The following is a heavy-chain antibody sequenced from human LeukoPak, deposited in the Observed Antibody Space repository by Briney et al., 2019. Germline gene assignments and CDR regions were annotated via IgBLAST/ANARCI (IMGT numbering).Heavy chain of an antibody. CDR2: INPNSGGT. CDR1: GYTFTSYG. J-gene: IGHJ4*02. D-gene: IGHD3-22*01. CDR3: ARGGLNYYDSSGYYAR. V-gene: IGHV1-2*02. Sequence: GASVKVSCKASGYTFTSYGISWVRQAPGQGLEWMGWINPNSGGTNYAQKFQGRVTMTRDTSISTAYMELSRLRSDDTAVYYCARGGLNYYDSSGYYARWGQGTLVTVSS.